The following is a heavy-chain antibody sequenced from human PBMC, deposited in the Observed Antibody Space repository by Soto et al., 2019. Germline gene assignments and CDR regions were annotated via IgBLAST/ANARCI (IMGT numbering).Heavy chain of an antibody. J-gene: IGHJ5*02. CDR3: AMALAWDGATGNWFDP. CDR1: GGPVSGDDLY. D-gene: IGHD2-15*01. CDR2: VYHTGTT. V-gene: IGHV4-31*02. Sequence: PSETLSLTCVVSGGPVSGDDLYWSWIRHLPGKGLEWIANVYHTGTTYYNPSLKSRVTISVDTSKNQFSLKLSSVTAADTAVYYCAMALAWDGATGNWFDPWGQGTLVTVSS.